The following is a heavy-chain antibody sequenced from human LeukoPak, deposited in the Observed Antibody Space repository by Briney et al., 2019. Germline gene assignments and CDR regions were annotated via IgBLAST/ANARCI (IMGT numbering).Heavy chain of an antibody. Sequence: GGSLRLSCAASGFTFSSYAMSWVRQAPGKGLEWVSAISGSGGSTYYADSVKGRFTISRDNSKNTLYLQMNSLRAEDTAVYYCARQLVLTYYYGMDVWGQGTTVTVSS. CDR2: ISGSGGST. CDR1: GFTFSSYA. CDR3: ARQLVLTYYYGMDV. D-gene: IGHD6-13*01. J-gene: IGHJ6*02. V-gene: IGHV3-23*01.